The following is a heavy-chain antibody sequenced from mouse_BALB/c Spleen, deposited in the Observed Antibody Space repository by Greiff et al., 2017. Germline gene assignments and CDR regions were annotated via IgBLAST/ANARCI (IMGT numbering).Heavy chain of an antibody. J-gene: IGHJ2*01. CDR2: ISSGGST. Sequence: EVQLVESGGGLVKPGGSLKLSCAASGFTFSSYAMSWVRQTPEKRLEWVASISSGGSTYYPDSVKGRFTISRDNARNILYLQMSSLRSEDTAMYYCARDDYYGRDYWGQGTTLTVSS. V-gene: IGHV5-6-5*01. CDR3: ARDDYYGRDY. CDR1: GFTFSSYA. D-gene: IGHD1-1*01.